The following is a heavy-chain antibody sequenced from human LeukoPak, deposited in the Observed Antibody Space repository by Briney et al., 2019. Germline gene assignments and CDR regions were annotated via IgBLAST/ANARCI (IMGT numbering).Heavy chain of an antibody. CDR2: INPNSGGT. Sequence: GASVKVSCKASGYTFTGYYMHWVRQAPGQGLEWMGWINPNSGGTNYAQKFQGRVTMTRDKSINTVYMELSGLRSDDTAVFYCARDYRFRITTFGGGRRNWFDPWGQGTLVTVSS. D-gene: IGHD3-3*01. J-gene: IGHJ5*02. CDR3: ARDYRFRITTFGGGRRNWFDP. V-gene: IGHV1-2*02. CDR1: GYTFTGYY.